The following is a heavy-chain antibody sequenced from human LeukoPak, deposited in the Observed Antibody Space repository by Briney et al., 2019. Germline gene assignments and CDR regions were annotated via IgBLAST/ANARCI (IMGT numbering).Heavy chain of an antibody. J-gene: IGHJ4*02. Sequence: SCKASGYTFTSYYMHWIRQPPGKGLEWIGYIYYSGSTNYNPSLKSRVTISVDTSKNQFSLKLSSVTAADTAVYYCARRRGGFTMVRGVYFDYWGQGTLVTVSS. CDR1: GYTFTSYY. V-gene: IGHV4-59*12. CDR2: IYYSGST. D-gene: IGHD3-10*01. CDR3: ARRRGGFTMVRGVYFDY.